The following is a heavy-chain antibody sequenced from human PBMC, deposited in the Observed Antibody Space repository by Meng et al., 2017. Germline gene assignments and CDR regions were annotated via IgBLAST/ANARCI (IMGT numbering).Heavy chain of an antibody. V-gene: IGHV3-74*01. CDR3: ARDHGPIDY. J-gene: IGHJ4*02. CDR2: INSDGSST. Sequence: VQVVGSGRGLVQPGGSLGPPFAASGFTFSSYWMNWVRQAPGKGLVWVSRINSDGSSTSYADSVKGRFTISRDNAKNTLYLQMNSLRAEDTAVYYCARDHGPIDYWGQGTLVTVSS. CDR1: GFTFSSYW.